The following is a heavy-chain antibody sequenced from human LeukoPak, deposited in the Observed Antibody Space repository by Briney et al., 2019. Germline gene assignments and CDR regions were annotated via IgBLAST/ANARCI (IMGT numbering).Heavy chain of an antibody. Sequence: PGRSLRLSCAASGFTFDDYAMHWVRQAPGKGLEWVSGISWNSGSIGYADSVKGRFTISRDNAKNSLYLQMNSLRPEDTALYYCAKDFSSSWFGTWFDPWGQGTLVTVSS. CDR3: AKDFSSSWFGTWFDP. J-gene: IGHJ5*02. D-gene: IGHD6-13*01. CDR2: ISWNSGSI. CDR1: GFTFDDYA. V-gene: IGHV3-9*01.